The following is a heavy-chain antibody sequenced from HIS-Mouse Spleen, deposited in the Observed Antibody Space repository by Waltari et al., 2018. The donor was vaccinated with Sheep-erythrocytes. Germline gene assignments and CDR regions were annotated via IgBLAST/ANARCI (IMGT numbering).Heavy chain of an antibody. V-gene: IGHV3-66*01. CDR3: ARDQGDSGSYYYYYGMDV. Sequence: EVQLVESGGGLVKPGGSLRLSCAASGFTFSSYSMNWVRQAPGKGLGWVSVSYSGGSTYYADSVKGRFTISRDNSKNTLYLQMNSLRAEDTAVYYCARDQGDSGSYYYYYGMDVWGQGTTVTVSS. J-gene: IGHJ6*02. CDR1: GFTFSSYS. D-gene: IGHD1-26*01. CDR2: SYSGGST.